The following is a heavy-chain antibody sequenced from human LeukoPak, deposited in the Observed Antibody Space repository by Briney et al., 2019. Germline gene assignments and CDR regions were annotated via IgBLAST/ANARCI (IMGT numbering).Heavy chain of an antibody. V-gene: IGHV3-21*01. CDR2: ISSSSSYI. D-gene: IGHD3-10*01. J-gene: IGHJ4*02. CDR1: GFTFSNYW. CDR3: ARDMDPTMVRGVHYFDY. Sequence: PGGSLRLSCAASGFTFSNYWMTWVRQAPGKGLEWVSSISSSSSYIYYADSVKGRFTISRDNAKNSLYLQMNSLRAEDTAVYYCARDMDPTMVRGVHYFDYWGQGTLVTVSS.